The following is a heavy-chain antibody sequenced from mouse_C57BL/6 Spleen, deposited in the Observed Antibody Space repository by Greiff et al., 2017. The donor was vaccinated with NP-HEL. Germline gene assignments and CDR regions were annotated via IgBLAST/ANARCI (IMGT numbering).Heavy chain of an antibody. Sequence: LQESGAELVRPGTSVKMSCKASGYTFTNYWMGWAKQTPGHGLEWIGAIYPGGGYTNYHEKFKGKATLTEDKSYNTDYLQVSSLTSEDSAIYYCAREVEDGYYGYWGQGTSVTVSS. CDR1: GYTFTNYW. V-gene: IGHV1-63*01. CDR3: AREVEDGYYGY. D-gene: IGHD2-3*01. J-gene: IGHJ4*01. CDR2: IYPGGGYT.